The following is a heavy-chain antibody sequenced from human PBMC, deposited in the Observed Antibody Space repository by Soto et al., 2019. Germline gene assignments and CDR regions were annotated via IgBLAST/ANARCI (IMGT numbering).Heavy chain of an antibody. CDR1: GYSFTDYY. J-gene: IGHJ4*02. CDR2: TNSKSGVT. Sequence: ASVKVSCKASGYSFTDYYMHWVRLVPGQGLEWMGWTNSKSGVTKYPQKFQGRVTMTRDTSISTAYMELTRLRSDDTAVYYCARTWVSYYFDYWGQGTLVTVSS. V-gene: IGHV1-2*02. CDR3: ARTWVSYYFDY. D-gene: IGHD3-16*01.